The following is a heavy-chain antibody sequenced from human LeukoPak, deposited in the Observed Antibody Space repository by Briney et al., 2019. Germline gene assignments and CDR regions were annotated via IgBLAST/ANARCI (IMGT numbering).Heavy chain of an antibody. CDR1: GFTFRSCG. CDR2: IYYDGSNQ. V-gene: IGHV3-33*01. J-gene: IGHJ4*02. CDR3: ARGGRSYVFDY. D-gene: IGHD2-21*01. Sequence: PGGSLRLSCAASGFTFRSCGMHWVRQAPGKGLEWVAVIYYDGSNQYYADSVRGRFTISRDNSKNNMYLQMNSLRAEDTAVYYCARGGRSYVFDYWGQGTLVTVSS.